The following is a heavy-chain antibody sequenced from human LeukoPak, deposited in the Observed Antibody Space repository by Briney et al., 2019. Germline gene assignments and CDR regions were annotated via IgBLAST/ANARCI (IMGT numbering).Heavy chain of an antibody. CDR1: GGSISSSNW. J-gene: IGHJ6*03. D-gene: IGHD6-13*01. CDR2: IYHSGST. V-gene: IGHV4-4*02. CDR3: ARLHSIKQQLVSYYYYYYYMDV. Sequence: SGTLSLTCAVSGGSISSSNWWSWVRQPPGKGLEWIGEIYHSGSTNYNPSLKSRVTISVDTSKNQFSLKLSSVTAADTAVYYCARLHSIKQQLVSYYYYYYYMDVWGKGTTVTISS.